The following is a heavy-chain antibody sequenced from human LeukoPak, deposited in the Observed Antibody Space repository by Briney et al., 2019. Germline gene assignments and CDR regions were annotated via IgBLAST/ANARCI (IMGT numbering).Heavy chain of an antibody. J-gene: IGHJ4*02. CDR2: ISYDGSNK. D-gene: IGHD3-22*01. CDR3: AKEGRITMIVVVSNYFDY. V-gene: IGHV3-30*18. Sequence: GGSLRLSCAASGFTVSSNYMSWVRQAPGKGLEWVAVISYDGSNKYYADSVKGRFTISRDNSKNTLYLQMNSLRAEDTAVYYCAKEGRITMIVVVSNYFDYWGQGTLVTVSS. CDR1: GFTVSSNY.